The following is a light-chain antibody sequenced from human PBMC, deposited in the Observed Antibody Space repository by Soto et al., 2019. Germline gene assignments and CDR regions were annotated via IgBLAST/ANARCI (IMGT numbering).Light chain of an antibody. V-gene: IGKV1-39*01. CDR2: AAS. J-gene: IGKJ2*01. Sequence: DIQMTQSPSSLSASVGDRVTITCRASQSISSYLNWYQQKPGKAPKLLIYAASSLQSGVPSRFSGSGSGTDFTLTISSLQPEDFATYYCQQSYSTLYTFGQGPKVDIK. CDR3: QQSYSTLYT. CDR1: QSISSY.